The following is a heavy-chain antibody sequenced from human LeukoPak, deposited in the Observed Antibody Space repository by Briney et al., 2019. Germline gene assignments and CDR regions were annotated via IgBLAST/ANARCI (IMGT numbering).Heavy chain of an antibody. CDR1: GYTFTSYY. J-gene: IGHJ4*02. Sequence: ASVKVSCKASGYTFTSYYMHWVRQAPGQGPEWMGIINPSGGSTSYAQKFQGRITVTRDTSTSTVYMELSSLRSEDTAVYFCAREGAAEAKNFDYWGQGTLVIVSS. CDR2: INPSGGST. V-gene: IGHV1-46*01. CDR3: AREGAAEAKNFDY. D-gene: IGHD6-25*01.